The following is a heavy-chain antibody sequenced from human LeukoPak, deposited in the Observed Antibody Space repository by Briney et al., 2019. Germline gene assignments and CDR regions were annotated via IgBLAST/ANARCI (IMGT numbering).Heavy chain of an antibody. V-gene: IGHV4-59*11. D-gene: IGHD6-13*01. CDR3: ARGLDSSSWYWNY. CDR2: IYYSGST. J-gene: IGHJ4*02. CDR1: GDSISSHY. Sequence: PSETLSLTCTVSGDSISSHYWSWIRQPPGKGLEWIGYIYYSGSTSYNPSLKSRVTISVDTSKNQFSLKLSSVTAADTAVYYCARGLDSSSWYWNYWGQGTLVTVSS.